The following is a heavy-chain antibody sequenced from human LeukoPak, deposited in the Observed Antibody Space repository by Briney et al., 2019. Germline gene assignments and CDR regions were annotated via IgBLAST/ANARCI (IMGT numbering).Heavy chain of an antibody. J-gene: IGHJ6*03. CDR2: INPRGGST. V-gene: IGHV1-46*01. D-gene: IGHD5-18*01. Sequence: GASVKVSCEASGYTFTSYYMRWVRQAPGQGLEWMGIINPRGGSTSYAQKFQGRVTMTRDTSTSTVYMELSSLRSEDTAVYYCARDGYSYGQGRHYYYYYMDVWGKGTTVTVSS. CDR1: GYTFTSYY. CDR3: ARDGYSYGQGRHYYYYYMDV.